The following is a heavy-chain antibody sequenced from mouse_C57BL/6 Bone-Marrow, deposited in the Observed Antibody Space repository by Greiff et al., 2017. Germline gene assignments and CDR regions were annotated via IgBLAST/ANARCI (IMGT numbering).Heavy chain of an antibody. CDR3: ARGGTGDAMDY. V-gene: IGHV1-50*01. D-gene: IGHD3-3*01. J-gene: IGHJ4*01. Sequence: QVHVKQPGAELVKPGASVKLSCKASGYTFTSYWMQWVKQRPGQGLEWIGEIDPSDSYTNYNQKFKGKATLTVDTSSSTAYMQLSSLTSEDSAVYYCARGGTGDAMDYWGQGTSVTVSS. CDR2: IDPSDSYT. CDR1: GYTFTSYW.